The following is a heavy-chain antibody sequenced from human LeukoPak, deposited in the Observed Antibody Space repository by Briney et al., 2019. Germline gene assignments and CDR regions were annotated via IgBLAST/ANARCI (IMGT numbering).Heavy chain of an antibody. D-gene: IGHD3-10*01. Sequence: SGGSLRLSCSASGFTFSNYAMHWVRQAPGKRLDYVSAITNNGDTTYYADSVKGRFTISRDNSKNTLYLQMSSLRREDTAVYYCVQDNSGSGSYWGQGTLVTVSS. J-gene: IGHJ4*02. V-gene: IGHV3-64D*06. CDR1: GFTFSNYA. CDR3: VQDNSGSGSY. CDR2: ITNNGDTT.